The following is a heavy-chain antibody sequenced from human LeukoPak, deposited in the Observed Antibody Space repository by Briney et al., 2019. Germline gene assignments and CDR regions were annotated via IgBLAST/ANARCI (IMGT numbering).Heavy chain of an antibody. J-gene: IGHJ4*01. CDR3: ARYSSSSGGASYYLDY. V-gene: IGHV3-74*01. D-gene: IGHD6-6*01. CDR2: ISGDGSVT. CDR1: GFTLRNYW. Sequence: VGSLRLSCAASGFTLRNYWMHWVRQVPGKRLVWVSRISGDGSVTNYADSVKGRFTISRDNAKNTLFLQINSLRAEDTAVYYCARYSSSSGGASYYLDYWGHGTPVTVSS.